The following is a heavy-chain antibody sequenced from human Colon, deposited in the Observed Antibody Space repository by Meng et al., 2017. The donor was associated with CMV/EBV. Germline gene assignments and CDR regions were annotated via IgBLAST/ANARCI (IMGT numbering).Heavy chain of an antibody. V-gene: IGHV5-51*01. CDR1: GYIFTSYW. D-gene: IGHD1-26*01. J-gene: IGHJ5*02. Sequence: GESLKISCKTSGYIFTSYWIAWVRQMPGKGLELMGLISPGDSEIRYSPSFEGQVTISVDTSISTAYLQWRSLKASDTGIYYCARRELGSYFTWGPGTPVTVSS. CDR2: ISPGDSEI. CDR3: ARRELGSYFT.